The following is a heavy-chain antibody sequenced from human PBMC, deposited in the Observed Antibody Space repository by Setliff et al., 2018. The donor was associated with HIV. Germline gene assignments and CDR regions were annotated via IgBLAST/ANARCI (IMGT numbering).Heavy chain of an antibody. D-gene: IGHD6-19*01. CDR1: GGSISSGGYS. CDR3: ARDPSGWYYFDY. J-gene: IGHJ4*02. Sequence: SETLSLTCAVSGGSISSGGYSWSWIRQPPGKGLEWIGYIYYSGSTYYSPSLKSRVTISVDTSKNQFSLKLSSVTAADTAVYYCARDPSGWYYFDYWGQGTLVTVSS. CDR2: IYYSGST. V-gene: IGHV4-30-2*05.